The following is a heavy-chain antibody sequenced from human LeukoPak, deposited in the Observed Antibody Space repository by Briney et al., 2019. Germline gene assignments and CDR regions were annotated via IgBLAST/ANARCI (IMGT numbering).Heavy chain of an antibody. CDR1: GFTFSSYA. J-gene: IGHJ4*02. V-gene: IGHV3-23*01. Sequence: GVSLRLSCAASGFTFSSYAMSWVRQAPGKGLEWVSAISGSGGSTYYADSVRGRFTISRDNSKNTLYLQMNSLRAEDTAVYYCAKSYYDSSGYCFDYWGQGTLVTVSS. CDR3: AKSYYDSSGYCFDY. CDR2: ISGSGGST. D-gene: IGHD3-22*01.